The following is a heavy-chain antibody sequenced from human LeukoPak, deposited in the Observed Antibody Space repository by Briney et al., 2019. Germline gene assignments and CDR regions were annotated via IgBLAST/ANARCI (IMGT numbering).Heavy chain of an antibody. V-gene: IGHV1-46*01. Sequence: ASVKVSCKASGYTFTSYYMHWVRQAPGQGLEWMGIITPSGGSTSYAQKFRGRVTMTTDTSTSTVYMELSSLRSEDTAVYYCARGGSGGKDWFDPWGQGTLATASS. CDR3: ARGGSGGKDWFDP. J-gene: IGHJ5*02. CDR1: GYTFTSYY. D-gene: IGHD5-12*01. CDR2: ITPSGGST.